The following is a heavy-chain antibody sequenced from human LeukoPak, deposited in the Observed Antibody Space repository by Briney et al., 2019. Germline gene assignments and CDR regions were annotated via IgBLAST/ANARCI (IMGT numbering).Heavy chain of an antibody. Sequence: SEALSLTCTVSGGSISSSSYYWGWIRQPPGKGLEWIGSIYYSGSTYYNPSLKSRVTISVDTSKNQFSLKLSSVTAADTAVYYCASTTIAARPLDFDYWGQGTLVTVSS. J-gene: IGHJ4*02. D-gene: IGHD6-6*01. V-gene: IGHV4-39*07. CDR2: IYYSGST. CDR3: ASTTIAARPLDFDY. CDR1: GGSISSSSYY.